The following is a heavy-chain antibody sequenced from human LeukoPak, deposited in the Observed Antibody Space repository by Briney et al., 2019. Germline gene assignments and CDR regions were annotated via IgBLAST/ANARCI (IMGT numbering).Heavy chain of an antibody. CDR3: ARRYYYDSSGQLVPVWDY. J-gene: IGHJ4*02. CDR2: IYPGDSDT. CDR1: GYSFTSYW. D-gene: IGHD3-22*01. Sequence: KPGESLKISCKGSGYSFTSYWIGWVRQMPGKGLEWMGIIYPGDSDTRYSPSFQGQVTISADKSISTAYLQWSSLKASDTAMYYCARRYYYDSSGQLVPVWDYWGQGTLVTVSS. V-gene: IGHV5-51*03.